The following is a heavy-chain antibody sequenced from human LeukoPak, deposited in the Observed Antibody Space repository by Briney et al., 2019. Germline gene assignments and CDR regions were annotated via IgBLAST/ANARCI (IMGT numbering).Heavy chain of an antibody. CDR1: GGSFSGYY. V-gene: IGHV4-34*12. Sequence: SETLSLTCAVYGGSFSGYYWSWIRQPPGTGLEWIGMIFHGGNTYYNPSLESRVTLSKDASKNQFSLRLTSMTAADTAIYYCARLSVAYDPYYFDFWGQGTLVAVSS. CDR3: ARLSVAYDPYYFDF. CDR2: IFHGGNT. D-gene: IGHD3-22*01. J-gene: IGHJ4*02.